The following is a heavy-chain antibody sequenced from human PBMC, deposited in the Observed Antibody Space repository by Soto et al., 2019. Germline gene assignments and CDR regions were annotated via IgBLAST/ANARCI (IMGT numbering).Heavy chain of an antibody. Sequence: GGSLRLSCAASGFTISSYARSWVRQAPGKGLEWVSAISGSGGSTYYADSVKGRFTISRDNSKNTLYLQMNSLRAEDTAVYYCAKGRSYGDYRAFDIWGQGTMVTVSS. CDR1: GFTISSYA. CDR2: ISGSGGST. J-gene: IGHJ3*02. D-gene: IGHD4-17*01. V-gene: IGHV3-23*01. CDR3: AKGRSYGDYRAFDI.